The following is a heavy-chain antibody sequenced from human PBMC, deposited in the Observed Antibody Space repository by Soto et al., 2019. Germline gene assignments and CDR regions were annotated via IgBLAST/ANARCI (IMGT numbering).Heavy chain of an antibody. D-gene: IGHD3-16*01. CDR1: GFTFSDYY. J-gene: IGHJ6*01. V-gene: IGHV3-11*01. Sequence: GGSLRLSCAASGFTFSDYYMSWIRQAPGKGLEWVSYISSSGSTIYYADSVKGRFTISRDNAKNSLYLQMNSLRAEDTAAYYCARAWGTFYYYYYGMDVWGQGTTVTVSA. CDR2: ISSSGSTI. CDR3: ARAWGTFYYYYYGMDV.